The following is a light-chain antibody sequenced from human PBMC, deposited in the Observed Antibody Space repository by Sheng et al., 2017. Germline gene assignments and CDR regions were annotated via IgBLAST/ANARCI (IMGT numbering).Light chain of an antibody. J-gene: IGKJ4*01. CDR2: AAS. V-gene: IGKV1-9*01. CDR3: LQDDTYPLT. CDR1: QGISRS. Sequence: IQLTQSPSSLSASVGDRVTITCRASQGISRSLAWYQQKPGKAPNLLIYAASTLQSGVPSRFSGSGSGTDFTLTISSLQPEDSATYYCLQDDTYPLTFGGGTKVEIK.